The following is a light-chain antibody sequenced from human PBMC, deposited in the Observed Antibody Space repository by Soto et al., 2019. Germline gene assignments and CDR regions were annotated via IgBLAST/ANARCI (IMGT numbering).Light chain of an antibody. CDR2: AAS. V-gene: IGKV1-39*01. CDR1: QSISSY. Sequence: DIQMTQSPSSLSASVGDRVTITCRASQSISSYLNWYQQKPGKAPKLLIYAASSLQSGVPSRFSGSGSGTDFTLTISSLQPEEFATYYCQQSYRTLFTFGPGTKVDI. J-gene: IGKJ3*01. CDR3: QQSYRTLFT.